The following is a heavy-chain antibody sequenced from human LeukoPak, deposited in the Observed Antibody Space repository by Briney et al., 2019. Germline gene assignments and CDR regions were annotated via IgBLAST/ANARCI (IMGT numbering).Heavy chain of an antibody. V-gene: IGHV3-23*01. J-gene: IGHJ4*02. CDR1: GFTFSSYG. Sequence: GGSLRLSCAASGFTFSSYGMSWVRQAPGKGLEWVSAISGSGGTTYYADSVKGRFTISRDNSKNTLYLQMNSLRAEDTAVYYCARGTPYSSGWYYFDYWGQGTLVTVSS. CDR3: ARGTPYSSGWYYFDY. D-gene: IGHD6-19*01. CDR2: ISGSGGTT.